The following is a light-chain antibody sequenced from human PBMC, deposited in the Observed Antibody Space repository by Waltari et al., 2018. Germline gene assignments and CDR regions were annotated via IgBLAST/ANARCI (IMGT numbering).Light chain of an antibody. CDR3: SSYAGTYTLGL. Sequence: QSALTQPRSVSGSPGESVTITCTWTSSDIGAYTVVSWYQHPPGKGPKLLIYDVSGRPSGVPERFSGSKSGNTASLTISGLQAEDEADYFCSSYAGTYTLGLFGAGTTLTV. CDR1: SSDIGAYTV. J-gene: IGLJ2*01. CDR2: DVS. V-gene: IGLV2-11*01.